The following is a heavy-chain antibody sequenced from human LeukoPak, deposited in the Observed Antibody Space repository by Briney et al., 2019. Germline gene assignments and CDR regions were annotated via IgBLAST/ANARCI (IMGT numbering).Heavy chain of an antibody. D-gene: IGHD6-13*01. Sequence: PSETLSLTCTVSGGSLSSYYWGWIRQPPGKGLEWIGYIYYSGSTNYNPSLKSRVTISVDTSKNQFSLKLSSVTAADTAVYYCARQRGLSSSWYPLDYWGQGTLVTVSS. CDR3: ARQRGLSSSWYPLDY. CDR1: GGSLSSYY. V-gene: IGHV4-59*08. CDR2: IYYSGST. J-gene: IGHJ4*02.